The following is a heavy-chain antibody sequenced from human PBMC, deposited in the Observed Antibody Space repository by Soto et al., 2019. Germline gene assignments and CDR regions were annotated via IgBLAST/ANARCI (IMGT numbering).Heavy chain of an antibody. V-gene: IGHV1-69*08. D-gene: IGHD3-22*01. J-gene: IGHJ5*02. CDR1: GGTFSSYT. Sequence: QVQLVQSGAEVKKPGSSVKVSCKASGGTFSSYTITWVRQAPGTGLEWMGRIIPIIGIINYAQKFQGRVTITADKVTGTAYMELTRLRSDDTAVYYCAGDPDSHYNDSHASSYPWGQGTLVTVSS. CDR3: AGDPDSHYNDSHASSYP. CDR2: IIPIIGII.